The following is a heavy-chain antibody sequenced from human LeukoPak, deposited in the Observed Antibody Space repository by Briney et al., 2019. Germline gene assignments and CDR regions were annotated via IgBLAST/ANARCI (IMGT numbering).Heavy chain of an antibody. J-gene: IGHJ3*01. D-gene: IGHD1-26*01. V-gene: IGHV3-23*01. CDR3: AKRIDMVGATIRGNAFDV. CDR1: GFTFSSHA. CDR2: ISGNGAGT. Sequence: PGGSLRLSCAASGFTFSSHATAWVRQAPGKGLEWVSTISGNGAGTYYADSVKGRFTISRDNSKDTLYLQMNSLTAEDTAVYHCAKRIDMVGATIRGNAFDVWGQGTQATVSS.